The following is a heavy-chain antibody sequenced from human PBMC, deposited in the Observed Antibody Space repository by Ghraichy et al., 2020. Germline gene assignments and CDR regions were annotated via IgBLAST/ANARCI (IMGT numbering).Heavy chain of an antibody. CDR2: IYHSGNT. J-gene: IGHJ6*02. Sequence: SETLSLTCTVSGGSISSVGYYWSWIRQHPGKDLEWIGYIYHSGNTYFNPSLKSRLTISLDTSKNQFSLKLSSVTAADTAVYYCARGSYYYYGMDFWGQGTTVTVSS. CDR1: GGSISSVGYY. V-gene: IGHV4-31*03. CDR3: ARGSYYYYGMDF.